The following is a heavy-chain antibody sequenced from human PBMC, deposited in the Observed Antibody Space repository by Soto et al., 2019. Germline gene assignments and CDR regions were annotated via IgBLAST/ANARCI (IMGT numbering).Heavy chain of an antibody. V-gene: IGHV3-23*01. Sequence: GGSLRLSCAASTFTFSIYSMTWVRQAPGTGLEWVSSIGTSGDTYYADSVKGRFTISRDDSKNTLYLQMNSLRAEDTAIYYCAKRYCTSSAVGVPCNFFDYWGRGALVTVSS. CDR3: AKRYCTSSAVGVPCNFFDY. J-gene: IGHJ4*02. D-gene: IGHD2-8*01. CDR2: IGTSGDT. CDR1: TFTFSIYS.